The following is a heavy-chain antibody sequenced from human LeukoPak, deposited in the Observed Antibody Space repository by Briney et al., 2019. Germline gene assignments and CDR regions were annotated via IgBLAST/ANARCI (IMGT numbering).Heavy chain of an antibody. V-gene: IGHV1-3*03. J-gene: IGHJ4*02. CDR2: INAGNGNT. Sequence: ASVKVSCKASGYAFTSYAMNWVRQAPGQRLEWMGWINAGNGNTKYSQEFQGRVTITRDTSASTAYMELSSLRSEDMAVYYCARVGNSGSYRGAYFDYWGQGTLVTVSS. CDR3: ARVGNSGSYRGAYFDY. CDR1: GYAFTSYA. D-gene: IGHD1-26*01.